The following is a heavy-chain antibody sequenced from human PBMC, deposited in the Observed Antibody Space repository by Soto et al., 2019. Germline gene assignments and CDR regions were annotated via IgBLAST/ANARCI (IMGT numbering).Heavy chain of an antibody. J-gene: IGHJ4*02. CDR2: ISSSGSYK. V-gene: IGHV3-23*01. Sequence: PGGSLRLSCVASGFTLSTYAMSWVRQAPGKGLEWVSSISSSGSYKYYADSVKGRFTISRDNSKNTLYLQMNSLRAEDTAVYYSAKDLKGAMAPHSIANWGQGTLVTVSS. D-gene: IGHD5-18*01. CDR1: GFTLSTYA. CDR3: AKDLKGAMAPHSIAN.